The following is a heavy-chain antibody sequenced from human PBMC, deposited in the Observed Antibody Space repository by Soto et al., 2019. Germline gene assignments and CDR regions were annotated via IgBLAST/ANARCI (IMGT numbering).Heavy chain of an antibody. D-gene: IGHD3-22*01. Sequence: QLQLQESGPGLVKPSETLSLTCTVSGGSISSSSYYWGWIRQPPGKGLEWIGSIYYSGSTYYNPSLKSRVTISVDTSKTQFSLKLSSVTAADTAVYYCARSGPFYDSSGYYYVAYWGQGTLVTVSS. J-gene: IGHJ4*02. V-gene: IGHV4-39*01. CDR2: IYYSGST. CDR3: ARSGPFYDSSGYYYVAY. CDR1: GGSISSSSYY.